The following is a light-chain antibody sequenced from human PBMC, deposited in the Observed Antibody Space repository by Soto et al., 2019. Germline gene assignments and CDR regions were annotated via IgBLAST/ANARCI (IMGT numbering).Light chain of an antibody. V-gene: IGKV3D-20*01. CDR3: QQYGSSGT. Sequence: IVLTPSPSNRAFSPGERTPLYCGASQRVSGGFLAWYQQKPGLAPRLILYDTSFRATGIPDRFSGSGSGTDFTLTISRLEPEDFAVYYCQQYGSSGTFGQGTKVAIK. J-gene: IGKJ1*01. CDR1: QRVSGGF. CDR2: DTS.